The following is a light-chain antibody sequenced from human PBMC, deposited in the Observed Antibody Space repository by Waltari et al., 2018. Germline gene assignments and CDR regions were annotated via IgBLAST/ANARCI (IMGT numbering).Light chain of an antibody. CDR3: QQYGSPLWS. CDR1: QTLSSSY. J-gene: IGKJ1*01. Sequence: EIVLTQSPETLSLSPGERATLSCRASQTLSSSYLAWYQQKPGQAPRLLIYRTSSRATGIPDRFSGSGSGTDFSLTINRLEPEDSAVYYCQQYGSPLWSFGQGTKVEIK. CDR2: RTS. V-gene: IGKV3-20*01.